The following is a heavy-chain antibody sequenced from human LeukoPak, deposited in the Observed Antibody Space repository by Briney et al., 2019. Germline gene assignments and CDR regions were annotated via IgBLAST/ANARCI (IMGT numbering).Heavy chain of an antibody. J-gene: IGHJ5*02. CDR1: XGSISSSSYY. CDR2: IYHSGST. CDR3: ARDATIRGWFDP. D-gene: IGHD3-10*01. V-gene: IGHV4-30-2*01. Sequence: SETLSLTCXXSXGSISSSSYYWGWIRQPPGKGLEWIGYIYHSGSTYYNPSLKSRVTISVDRSTNQFSLKLTSVTAADTAVYYCARDATIRGWFDPWGQGTLVTVSS.